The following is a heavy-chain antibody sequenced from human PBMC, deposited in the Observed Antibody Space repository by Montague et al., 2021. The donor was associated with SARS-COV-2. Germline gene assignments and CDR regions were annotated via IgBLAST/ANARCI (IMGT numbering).Heavy chain of an antibody. CDR3: ARASYYYGSGSYYTPCGMDS. V-gene: IGHV4-34*01. Sequence: SETLSLTCAVYGGSFSGYYWRWTRPPTGTGLGWVGVINHSESTNYNPSLKSRDSISVDTSKNQFSLKLSSVTAADTAVYYCARASYYYGSGSYYTPCGMDSWGPVSPVTVAS. J-gene: IGHJ6*02. D-gene: IGHD3-10*01. CDR1: GGSFSGYY. CDR2: INHSEST.